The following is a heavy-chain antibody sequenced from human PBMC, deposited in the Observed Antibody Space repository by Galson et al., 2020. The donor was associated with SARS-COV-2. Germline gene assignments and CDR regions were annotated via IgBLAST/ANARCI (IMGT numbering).Heavy chain of an antibody. CDR3: ARSGLALYANY. V-gene: IGHV4-31*03. D-gene: IGHD2-8*01. CDR2: ISSSGNT. J-gene: IGHJ4*02. Sequence: ETSETLSLTCTVSGGSVSSDVHYWSWLRQHPGKGLEWIGYISSSGNTYYNPSLKSRVTISLDTSKNQFSLRLSSVTAADTAVYYCARSGLALYANYWGQGTLVTVSS. CDR1: GGSVSSDVHY.